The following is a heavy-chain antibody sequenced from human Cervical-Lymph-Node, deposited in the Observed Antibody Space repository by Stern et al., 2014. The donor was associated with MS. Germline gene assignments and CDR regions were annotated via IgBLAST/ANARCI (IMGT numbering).Heavy chain of an antibody. CDR3: ARTGDDFGDYSLSY. CDR2: IYSSGST. V-gene: IGHV4-39*01. D-gene: IGHD4-17*01. CDR1: GGSINTNNYY. J-gene: IGHJ4*02. Sequence: QLVESGPGLVKPSETLSLTCTVSGGSINTNNYYWGWIRQPPGKGLEWIGNIYSSGSTFYSPSLKSRVTMSVDTSKTQFSLNLSSMTAADTAVYYCARTGDDFGDYSLSYWGQGTLVTVSS.